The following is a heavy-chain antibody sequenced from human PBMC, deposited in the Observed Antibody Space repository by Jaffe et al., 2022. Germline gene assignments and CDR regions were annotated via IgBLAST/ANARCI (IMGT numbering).Heavy chain of an antibody. CDR3: ARGGSSGWSGAFDI. V-gene: IGHV4-59*01. D-gene: IGHD6-19*01. CDR1: GGSISSYY. J-gene: IGHJ3*02. CDR2: IYYSGST. Sequence: QVQLQESGPGLVKPSETLSLTCTVSGGSISSYYWSWIRQPPGKGLEWIGYIYYSGSTNYNPSLKSRVTISVDTSKNQFSLKLSSVTAADTAVYYCARGGSSGWSGAFDIWGQGTMVTVSS.